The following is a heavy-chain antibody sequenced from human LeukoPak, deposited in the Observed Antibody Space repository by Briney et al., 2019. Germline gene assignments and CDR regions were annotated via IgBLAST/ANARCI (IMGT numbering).Heavy chain of an antibody. J-gene: IGHJ6*03. CDR3: AREERGSGYFQYYYYYMDV. V-gene: IGHV3-20*04. CDR1: GFTFDDYG. CDR2: INWNGGST. D-gene: IGHD3-22*01. Sequence: GGSLRLSCAASGFTFDDYGMSWVRHAPGKGLEWVSGINWNGGSTGYADSVKGRFTISRDNAKNSLYLQMNSLRAGDTALYYCAREERGSGYFQYYYYYMDVWGKGTTVTVSS.